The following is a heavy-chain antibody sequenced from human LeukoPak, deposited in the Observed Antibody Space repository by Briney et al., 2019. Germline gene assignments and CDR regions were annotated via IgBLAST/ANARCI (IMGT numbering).Heavy chain of an antibody. CDR2: ISPDNDKT. D-gene: IGHD6-13*01. Sequence: ASVKVSCKASGYAFSSYGVSWVRQAPGQGLEWMGWISPDNDKTQYVQKFQGRVSMTTDTSTSTAYMELRSLRSDDTAVYYCARDLGYSSSWYSDYWGQGTLVIVSS. V-gene: IGHV1-18*01. CDR1: GYAFSSYG. CDR3: ARDLGYSSSWYSDY. J-gene: IGHJ4*02.